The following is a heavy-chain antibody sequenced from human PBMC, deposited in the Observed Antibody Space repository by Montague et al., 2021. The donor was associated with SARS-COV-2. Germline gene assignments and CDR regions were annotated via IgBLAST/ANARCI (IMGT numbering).Heavy chain of an antibody. Sequence: SETRSLTCTVSGGSISSSSYYWGWIRQPPGKGLEWIGYIYYSGXTXYXXXXKXRVTISVDTSKSQFSLKLSSVTAADTAVYYCARQPTRGITIFGVVTDYGMDVWGQGTTVTVSS. V-gene: IGHV4-39*01. CDR2: IYYSGXT. CDR1: GGSISSSSYY. J-gene: IGHJ6*02. D-gene: IGHD3-3*01. CDR3: ARQPTRGITIFGVVTDYGMDV.